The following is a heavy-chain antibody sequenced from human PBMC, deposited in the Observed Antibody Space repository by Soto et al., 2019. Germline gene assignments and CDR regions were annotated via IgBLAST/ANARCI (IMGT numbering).Heavy chain of an antibody. J-gene: IGHJ5*02. CDR1: GGSISSHY. V-gene: IGHV4-59*08. CDR2: IYYSGST. CDR3: ARLKYSSSSAALDP. D-gene: IGHD6-6*01. Sequence: SETLSLTCTVSGGSISSHYWSWIRQPPGKGLEWIGYIYYSGSTNYNPSLKSRVTISVDTSKNQFSLRLSSVTAADTAVYYCARLKYSSSSAALDPWGQGTLVTVSS.